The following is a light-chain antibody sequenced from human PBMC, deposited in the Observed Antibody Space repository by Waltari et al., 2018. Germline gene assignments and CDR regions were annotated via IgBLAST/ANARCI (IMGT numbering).Light chain of an antibody. CDR3: QQYDTFSRT. Sequence: DIQMTQSPSTLSASVGDTVSITCRASQSISNCMAWYQQKPGKAPKLLSSEVSTLEPGVPSRLSGGGSGTDFTLTISSLQPDDFATYFGQQYDTFSRTFGQGTRVEIK. J-gene: IGKJ1*01. CDR2: EVS. CDR1: QSISNC. V-gene: IGKV1-5*03.